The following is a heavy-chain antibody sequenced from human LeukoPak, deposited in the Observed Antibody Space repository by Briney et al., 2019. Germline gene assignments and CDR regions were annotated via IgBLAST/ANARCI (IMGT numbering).Heavy chain of an antibody. J-gene: IGHJ4*02. CDR2: IAWNSGNT. CDR3: AKDMNSYGSGSSYNPWGPFDS. CDR1: GFTFDNYA. V-gene: IGHV3-9*01. Sequence: GGCLRLSCAASGFTFDNYAMHWVRQAPGKGLEWVSGIAWNSGNTGFADSVKGRFTISRDNAENSLSLQMNSLTPEDTAFYFCAKDMNSYGSGSSYNPWGPFDSWGQGTLVTVSS. D-gene: IGHD3-10*01.